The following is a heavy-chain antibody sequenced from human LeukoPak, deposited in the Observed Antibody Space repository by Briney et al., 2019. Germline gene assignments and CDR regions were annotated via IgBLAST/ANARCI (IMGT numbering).Heavy chain of an antibody. CDR1: GGSFSGYY. J-gene: IGHJ6*04. D-gene: IGHD2-2*01. V-gene: IGHV4-34*01. Sequence: PSETLSLTCAVYGGSFSGYYWSWIRQPPGKGLEWIGEINHSGSTNYNPSLKSRVTISVDTSKNQFSLKLSSVTAADTAVYHCAREFLVVPAAMPAQSYYYYGMDVWGKGTTVTVSS. CDR3: AREFLVVPAAMPAQSYYYYGMDV. CDR2: INHSGST.